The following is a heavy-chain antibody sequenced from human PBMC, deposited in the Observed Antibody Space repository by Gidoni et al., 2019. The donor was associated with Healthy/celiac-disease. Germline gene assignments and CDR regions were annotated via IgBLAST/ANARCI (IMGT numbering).Heavy chain of an antibody. CDR1: GGSISSSSYY. V-gene: IGHV4-39*01. CDR2: IDYSGST. Sequence: QLQLQESGPGLVKPSETLSLTCTVSGGSISSSSYYWGWIRQPPGKGLEWIGSIDYSGSTYNNPTLKSRVTISADTSKNQFSLKLSSVTAADTAVYYCAIYCSSTSCPGYWGQGTLVTVSS. J-gene: IGHJ4*02. CDR3: AIYCSSTSCPGY. D-gene: IGHD2-2*01.